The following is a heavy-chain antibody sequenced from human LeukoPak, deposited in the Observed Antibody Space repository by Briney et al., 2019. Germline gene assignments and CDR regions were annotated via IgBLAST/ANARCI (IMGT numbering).Heavy chain of an antibody. D-gene: IGHD2-21*02. CDR2: ISIGGST. J-gene: IGHJ4*02. CDR1: GFTVSSNY. V-gene: IGHV3-53*01. Sequence: SGGSLRLSCAASGFTVSSNYMSWVRQAPGKGLEWVSVISIGGSTYYADSVKGRFSISRDNSKNTLYLQVNGLRTEDTAVYYCAKDRLLNCRGDCYIFDYWGQGTVVTVSS. CDR3: AKDRLLNCRGDCYIFDY.